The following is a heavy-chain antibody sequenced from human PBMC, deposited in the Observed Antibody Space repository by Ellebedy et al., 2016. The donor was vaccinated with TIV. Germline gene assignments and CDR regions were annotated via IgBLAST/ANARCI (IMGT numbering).Heavy chain of an antibody. D-gene: IGHD6-13*01. V-gene: IGHV1-69*04. CDR1: GGTVSRNV. Sequence: AASVKVSCKASGGTVSRNVISWVRQAPGQGLEWMGRIIPILGLTNYAQKFQGRVTITRDTSASTAFMELSSLRSEDTAVYFCAREAIAAAKIQPNLEYWGQGTLVTVSS. J-gene: IGHJ4*02. CDR3: AREAIAAAKIQPNLEY. CDR2: IIPILGLT.